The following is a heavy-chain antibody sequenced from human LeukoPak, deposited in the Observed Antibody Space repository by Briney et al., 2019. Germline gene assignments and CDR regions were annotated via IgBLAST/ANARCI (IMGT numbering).Heavy chain of an antibody. CDR1: GFTIRSYA. Sequence: GGSLRLSCAVSGFTIRSYAMTWVRQAPGKGLEWVSTISASTDSTYYTDSVKGRFTISRDNFRNMLHLEMNSLRTEDTAVYYCAKDRVSPGFNWFDPWGQGTLVTVSS. CDR3: AKDRVSPGFNWFDP. CDR2: ISASTDST. D-gene: IGHD2/OR15-2a*01. J-gene: IGHJ5*02. V-gene: IGHV3-23*01.